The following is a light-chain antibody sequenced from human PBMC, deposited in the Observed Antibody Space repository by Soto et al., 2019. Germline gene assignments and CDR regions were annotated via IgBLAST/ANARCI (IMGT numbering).Light chain of an antibody. CDR2: SNN. CDR3: AAWDDSLNGLV. Sequence: QSVLTQPPSASGTPGQRVTISCSGSSSNIGSNTVNWYQQITGTAPKLLIYSNNQRPSGVPDRFSGSKSGTSAALAISGLQSEDEADLYCAAWDDSLNGLVFGGGTQLTVL. CDR1: SSNIGSNT. J-gene: IGLJ2*01. V-gene: IGLV1-44*01.